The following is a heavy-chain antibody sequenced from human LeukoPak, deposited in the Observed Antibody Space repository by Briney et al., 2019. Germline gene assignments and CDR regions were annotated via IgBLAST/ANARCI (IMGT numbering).Heavy chain of an antibody. CDR1: GGSISSYY. Sequence: TSETLSLTCTVSGGSISSYYWSWIRQPPGKGLEWIGYIYYSGSTNYNPSLKSRVTISVDTSKNQFSLKLSSVTAADTAVYYCARNDYGDYVWGYWGQGTLVTVSS. CDR3: ARNDYGDYVWGY. D-gene: IGHD4-17*01. V-gene: IGHV4-59*01. J-gene: IGHJ4*02. CDR2: IYYSGST.